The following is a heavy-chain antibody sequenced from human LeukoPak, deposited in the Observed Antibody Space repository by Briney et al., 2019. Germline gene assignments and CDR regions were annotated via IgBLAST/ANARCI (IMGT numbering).Heavy chain of an antibody. CDR2: INHSGST. CDR3: ARGTGTGQWLVRVVFDY. D-gene: IGHD6-19*01. V-gene: IGHV4-34*01. J-gene: IGHJ4*02. Sequence: PSETLPLTCAVYGGSFSGYYWSWIRQPPGKGLEWIGEINHSGSTNYNPSLKSRVTISVDTSKNQFSLKLSSVTAADTAVYYCARGTGTGQWLVRVVFDYWGQGTLVTVSS. CDR1: GGSFSGYY.